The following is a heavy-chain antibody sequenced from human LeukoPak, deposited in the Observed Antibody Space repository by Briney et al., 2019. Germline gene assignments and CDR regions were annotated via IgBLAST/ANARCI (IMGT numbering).Heavy chain of an antibody. CDR3: AKNLGPFDV. CDR1: GFTFNKFA. CDR2: IADAGT. D-gene: IGHD3-16*01. J-gene: IGHJ3*01. V-gene: IGHV3-23*01. Sequence: GGSLRLSCAASGFTFNKFAMTWVRQAPGKGLEWVSTIADAGTYSADSVKGRFIISRDNSKNMLYLQLNSLRADDTAMYYCAKNLGPFDVRGQGTMVTVSS.